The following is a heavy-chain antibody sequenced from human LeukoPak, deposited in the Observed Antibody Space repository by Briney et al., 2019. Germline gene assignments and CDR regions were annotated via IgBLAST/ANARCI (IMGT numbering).Heavy chain of an antibody. CDR1: GDSVSSGGYY. D-gene: IGHD3-10*01. Sequence: PSETLSLTCTVSGDSVSSGGYYWSWIRQHPEKGLEWIGYIYYSGSTYYNPSLKSRLIISVDTSKNQFSLKLTSVTAADTAVYYCARILLPFNYFDYWGQGTLVTVYS. CDR2: IYYSGST. CDR3: ARILLPFNYFDY. J-gene: IGHJ4*02. V-gene: IGHV4-31*03.